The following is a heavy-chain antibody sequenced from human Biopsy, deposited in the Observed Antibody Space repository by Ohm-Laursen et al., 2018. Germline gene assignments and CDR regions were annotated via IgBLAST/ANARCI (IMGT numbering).Heavy chain of an antibody. CDR2: ISNSGGTI. Sequence: SLRLSCAASGFSFNDYYMSWIRQAPGKRLEWVSYISNSGGTIFYADSVKGRFTVSRDNAKNSLYLHMSSLRADDTAVYFCARDSRGGHLNTTLITGKNLDSWGQGILVTVSS. J-gene: IGHJ4*02. V-gene: IGHV3-11*01. CDR3: ARDSRGGHLNTTLITGKNLDS. D-gene: IGHD3-16*01. CDR1: GFSFNDYY.